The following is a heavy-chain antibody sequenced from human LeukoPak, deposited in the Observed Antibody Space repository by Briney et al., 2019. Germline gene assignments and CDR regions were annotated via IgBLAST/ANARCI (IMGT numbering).Heavy chain of an antibody. V-gene: IGHV3-30*02. Sequence: PGGSLRLSCAASGFTFSSYGMHWVRQAPGKGLEWVAFIRYDGSNKYYADSVKGRFTISRDNSKNTLYLQMNSLRAEDTAVYYCARDLPRGGGSYYYDSSGYYFPWGQGTLVTVSS. D-gene: IGHD3-22*01. CDR1: GFTFSSYG. CDR3: ARDLPRGGGSYYYDSSGYYFP. CDR2: IRYDGSNK. J-gene: IGHJ4*02.